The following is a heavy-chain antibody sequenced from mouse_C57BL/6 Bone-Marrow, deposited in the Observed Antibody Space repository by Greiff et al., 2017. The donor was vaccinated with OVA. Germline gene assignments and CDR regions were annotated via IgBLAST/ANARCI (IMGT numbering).Heavy chain of an antibody. J-gene: IGHJ1*03. CDR2: IFPGSGST. D-gene: IGHD1-1*01. CDR1: GYTFTDYY. V-gene: IGHV1-75*01. CDR3: ARYYYGSSPRYFDV. Sequence: QVQLQQSGPELVKPGASVKISCKASGYTFTDYYINWVKQRPGQGLEWIGWIFPGSGSTYYNEKFKGKATITVDKSSSTAYMLLSSLTSEDSAVYFCARYYYGSSPRYFDVWGTGTTVTVSS.